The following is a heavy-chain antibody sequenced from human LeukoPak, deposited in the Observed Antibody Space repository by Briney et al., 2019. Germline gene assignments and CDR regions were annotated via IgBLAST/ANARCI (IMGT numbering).Heavy chain of an antibody. V-gene: IGHV4-61*02. CDR3: ARDGLRYFDWLLLGGFDP. D-gene: IGHD3-9*01. Sequence: PSQTLSLTCTVSGGSISSGSYYWSWIRQPAGKGLEWIGRIYTSGSTNYNPSLKSRVTISVDTSKNHFSLKLSSVTAADTAVYYCARDGLRYFDWLLLGGFDPWGQGTLVTVSS. J-gene: IGHJ5*02. CDR2: IYTSGST. CDR1: GGSISSGSYY.